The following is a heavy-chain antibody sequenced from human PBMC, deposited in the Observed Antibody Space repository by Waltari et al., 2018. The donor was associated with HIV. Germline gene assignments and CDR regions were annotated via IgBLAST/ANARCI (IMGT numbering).Heavy chain of an antibody. CDR2: MNEDGNRM. D-gene: IGHD3-10*02. CDR3: IRDMFGEYDY. V-gene: IGHV3-74*01. Sequence: EVQLEESGGASVQPGGSLRLSCAASGFSISRYWMPWVRQTPGKVLVWDSRMNEDGNRMNHAGSVRGRFTSSRYSANNPLFLQMNSLRDEDTAMYYCIRDMFGEYDYWSQGALVTVSS. CDR1: GFSISRYW. J-gene: IGHJ4*02.